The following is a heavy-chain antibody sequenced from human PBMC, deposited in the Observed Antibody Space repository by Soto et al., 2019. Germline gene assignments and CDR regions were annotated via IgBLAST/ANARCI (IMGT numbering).Heavy chain of an antibody. CDR3: AHRPRGFSYYFDY. CDR1: GFSLTTRGVA. V-gene: IGHV2-5*02. CDR2: IYWDDDE. Sequence: QITLKESGPTLVKPTQTLTLTCTFSGFSLTTRGVAVGWIRQPPGKALEWLALIYWDDDEGYSPSLKSRLTITKDTSKNPVVLRMTNMDPVDTATYYCAHRPRGFSYYFDYWGQGTLVTVSS. J-gene: IGHJ4*02. D-gene: IGHD3-10*01.